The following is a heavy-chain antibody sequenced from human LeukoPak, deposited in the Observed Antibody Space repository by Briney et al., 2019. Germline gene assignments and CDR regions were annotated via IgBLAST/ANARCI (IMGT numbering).Heavy chain of an antibody. J-gene: IGHJ4*02. CDR1: GFTFSSYA. D-gene: IGHD3-10*01. V-gene: IGHV3-23*01. Sequence: PGGSLRLSCAASGFTFSSYAMSWVRQAPGEGLEWVSAISGSGGSTYYADSVKGRFTISRDNSKNTLYLQMNSLSAEDTAVYYCAKANMVRGVTLKFDYWGQGTLVTASS. CDR3: AKANMVRGVTLKFDY. CDR2: ISGSGGST.